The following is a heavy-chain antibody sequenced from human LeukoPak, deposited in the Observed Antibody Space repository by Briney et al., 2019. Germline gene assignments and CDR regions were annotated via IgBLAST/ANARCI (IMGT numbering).Heavy chain of an antibody. CDR2: INHSGST. V-gene: IGHV4-34*01. Sequence: SETLSLTCAVYGGSFSGYYWSWIRQPPGKGLEWIGEINHSGSTNYNPSLKSRVTISVDTSKNQFSLKLSSVTAADTAVYYCARGRDFWSGCGYNWFDPWGQGTLVTVSS. D-gene: IGHD3-3*01. CDR1: GGSFSGYY. J-gene: IGHJ5*02. CDR3: ARGRDFWSGCGYNWFDP.